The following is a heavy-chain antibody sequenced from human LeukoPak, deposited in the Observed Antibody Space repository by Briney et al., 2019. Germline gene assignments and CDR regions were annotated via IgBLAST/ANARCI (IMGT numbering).Heavy chain of an antibody. Sequence: PSETLSLTCTVSGGSISSYYWSWIRQPPGKGLEWIGYIYYSGSTNYNPSLKSRVTISVDTSKNQFSLKLSSVTAADTAVYYCARVRGLELKDYWGQGTLVTVSS. CDR2: IYYSGST. J-gene: IGHJ4*02. V-gene: IGHV4-59*08. CDR1: GGSISSYY. D-gene: IGHD1-7*01. CDR3: ARVRGLELKDY.